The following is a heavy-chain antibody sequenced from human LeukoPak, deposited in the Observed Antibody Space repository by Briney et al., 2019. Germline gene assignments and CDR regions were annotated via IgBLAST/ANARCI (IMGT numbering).Heavy chain of an antibody. Sequence: NSSETLSLTCAVYGGSFSGYYWSWIRQPPGKGLEWIGEINHSGSTNYNPSLKSRVTISVDTSKNQFSLKLSSVTAADTAVYYCARDGALGVVALPADYWGQGTLVTVSS. CDR1: GGSFSGYY. CDR2: INHSGST. D-gene: IGHD2-15*01. J-gene: IGHJ4*02. CDR3: ARDGALGVVALPADY. V-gene: IGHV4-34*01.